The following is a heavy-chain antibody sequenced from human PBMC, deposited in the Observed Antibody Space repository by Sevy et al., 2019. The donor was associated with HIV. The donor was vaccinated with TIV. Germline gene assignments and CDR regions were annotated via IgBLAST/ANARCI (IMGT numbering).Heavy chain of an antibody. CDR3: AIGGGGCSSTSCYADYYYYMDV. J-gene: IGHJ6*03. D-gene: IGHD2-2*01. CDR2: INHSGST. Sequence: SETLSLTCAVYGGSFSGYYWSWIRQPPGKGLEWIGEINHSGSTNYNPSLKSRVTISVDTSKNQFSLKLSSVTAADTAVYYCAIGGGGCSSTSCYADYYYYMDVWGKGTTVTVSS. V-gene: IGHV4-34*01. CDR1: GGSFSGYY.